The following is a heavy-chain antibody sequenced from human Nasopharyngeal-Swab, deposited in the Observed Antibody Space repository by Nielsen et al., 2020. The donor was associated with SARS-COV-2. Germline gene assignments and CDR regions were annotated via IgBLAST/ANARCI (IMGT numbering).Heavy chain of an antibody. CDR2: ISSSSSYI. Sequence: GESLQISCAASGFTFNNYNFNWVRLAPGKGLEWVSSISSSSSYIYYADSVKGRFTISRDNAKNSLYLQMNSLRAEDTAVYYCARDGLDYDFWSAYFMDVWGQGTTVTVSS. D-gene: IGHD3-3*01. CDR3: ARDGLDYDFWSAYFMDV. V-gene: IGHV3-21*01. CDR1: GFTFNNYN. J-gene: IGHJ6*02.